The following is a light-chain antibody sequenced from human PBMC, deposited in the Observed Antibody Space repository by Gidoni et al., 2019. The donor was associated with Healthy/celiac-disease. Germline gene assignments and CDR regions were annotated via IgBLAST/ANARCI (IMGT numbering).Light chain of an antibody. Sequence: IVFTHSPATLSFSPGERATLSCRASQSVSSYLAWYQQKPGQAPRLLIYDASNRATGIPARFSGSGSGTDFTLTISSLEPEDFAVYYCQQRSNWPPFTFGPGTKVDIK. V-gene: IGKV3-11*01. J-gene: IGKJ3*01. CDR3: QQRSNWPPFT. CDR2: DAS. CDR1: QSVSSY.